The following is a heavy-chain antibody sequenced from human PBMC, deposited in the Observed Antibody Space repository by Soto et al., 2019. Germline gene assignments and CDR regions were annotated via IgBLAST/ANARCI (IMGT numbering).Heavy chain of an antibody. Sequence: GGSLRLSCAASGFTFSNAWMNWVRQAPGKGLEWVGRIKSKTDGGTTDYAAPVKGRFTISRDDSKNTLYLQMNSLKTEDTAVYYCTTDSGILTDLYYYGMDVWGQGTTVTVSS. V-gene: IGHV3-15*07. J-gene: IGHJ6*02. CDR1: GFTFSNAW. D-gene: IGHD3-9*01. CDR2: IKSKTDGGTT. CDR3: TTDSGILTDLYYYGMDV.